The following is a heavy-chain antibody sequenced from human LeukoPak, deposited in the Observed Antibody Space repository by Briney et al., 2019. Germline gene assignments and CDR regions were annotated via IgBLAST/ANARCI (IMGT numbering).Heavy chain of an antibody. V-gene: IGHV1-2*06. J-gene: IGHJ6*03. D-gene: IGHD5-18*01. CDR3: ARVDTAMGSFYYYYYYMDV. Sequence: ASVKVSCKASGYTFTGYYMHWVRQAPGQGLEWMGRINPNRGGTNYAQKFQGRVTMTRDTSISTAYMELSRLRSDDTAVYYCARVDTAMGSFYYYYYYMDVWGKGTTVTVSS. CDR2: INPNRGGT. CDR1: GYTFTGYY.